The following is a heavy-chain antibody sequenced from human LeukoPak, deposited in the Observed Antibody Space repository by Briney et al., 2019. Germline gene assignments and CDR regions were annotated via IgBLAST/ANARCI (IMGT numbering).Heavy chain of an antibody. D-gene: IGHD3-16*02. CDR3: ARDVSHYDYVWGSYRRGSAEDAFDI. J-gene: IGHJ3*02. Sequence: ASVKVSCKVSGYTLTELSMHWVRQAPGIGLEWMGGFDPEDGETIYAQKFQGRVTMTEDTSTDTAYMELSSLRSEDTAVYYCARDVSHYDYVWGSYRRGSAEDAFDIWGQGTMVTVSS. V-gene: IGHV1-24*01. CDR1: GYTLTELS. CDR2: FDPEDGET.